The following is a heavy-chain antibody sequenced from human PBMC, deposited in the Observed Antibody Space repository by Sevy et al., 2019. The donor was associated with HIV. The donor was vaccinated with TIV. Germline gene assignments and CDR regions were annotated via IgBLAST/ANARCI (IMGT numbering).Heavy chain of an antibody. CDR1: GFSFSNYG. CDR3: ARGADYFDSSGANFEY. D-gene: IGHD3-22*01. V-gene: IGHV3-33*01. CDR2: IWYDGSSK. J-gene: IGHJ4*02. Sequence: GGSLRLSCAASGFSFSNYGMHWVRQAPGKGLEWVALIWYDGSSKYYADSVKGRLTISRDNSKNTLSLQMNSLRAEDTAMCYCARGADYFDSSGANFEYWGQGTLVTVSS.